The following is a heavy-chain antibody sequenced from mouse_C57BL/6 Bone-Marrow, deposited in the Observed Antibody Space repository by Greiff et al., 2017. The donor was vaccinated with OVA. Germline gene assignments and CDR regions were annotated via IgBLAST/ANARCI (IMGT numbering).Heavy chain of an antibody. CDR3: ARNGYDGDYYAMDY. Sequence: VQLQQSGAELVRPGTSVKLSCKASGYTFTSYWMHWVKQRPGQGLEWIGVIDPSDSYTNYNQKFKGKATLTVDTSSSTAYMQLSSLTSEDSAVYYCARNGYDGDYYAMDYWGQGTSVTVSS. CDR2: IDPSDSYT. J-gene: IGHJ4*01. D-gene: IGHD2-2*01. CDR1: GYTFTSYW. V-gene: IGHV1-59*01.